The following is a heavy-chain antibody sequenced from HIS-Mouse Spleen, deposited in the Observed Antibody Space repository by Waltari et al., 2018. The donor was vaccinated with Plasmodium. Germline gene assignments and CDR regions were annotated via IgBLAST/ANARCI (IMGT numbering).Heavy chain of an antibody. CDR1: GFTVRSNY. J-gene: IGHJ3*02. Sequence: EVQLVESGGGLIQPGGSLRLSCAASGFTVRSNYMSWVRQAPGKGLEWVSVIYSGGSTYYADAGKGRFTISRDNSKNTLYLQMNSLRAEDTAVYYCARGMKSSSSAFDIWGQGTMVTVSS. CDR3: ARGMKSSSSAFDI. CDR2: IYSGGST. D-gene: IGHD6-6*01. V-gene: IGHV3-53*01.